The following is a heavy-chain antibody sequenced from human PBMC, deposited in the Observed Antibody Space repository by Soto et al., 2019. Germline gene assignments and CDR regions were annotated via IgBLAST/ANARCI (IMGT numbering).Heavy chain of an antibody. CDR1: GGSISSYY. D-gene: IGHD3-10*01. J-gene: IGHJ6*02. Sequence: PSETLSLTCTVSGGSISSYYWSWIRQPAGKGLEWIGRIYTSGNTKYNPSLKSRVTMSIDTSKNQFSLKLSSVTAADTAVYYCARDFGESMVRGVRYYYYCYGMDVWGQGTTVTV. CDR3: ARDFGESMVRGVRYYYYCYGMDV. V-gene: IGHV4-4*07. CDR2: IYTSGNT.